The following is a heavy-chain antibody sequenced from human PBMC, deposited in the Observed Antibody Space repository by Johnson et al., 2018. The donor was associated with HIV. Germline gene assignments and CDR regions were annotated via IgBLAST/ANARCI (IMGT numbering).Heavy chain of an antibody. D-gene: IGHD6-19*01. Sequence: MLLVESGGGLVQPGGSLRLSCAASRFTFSSHWMSWVRQAPGKGLEWVANIKQDGTEKYYVDSVKGRFTISRDNAKNLLFLQMNSLRAEDTAVYYCARGNKGYSSGWDAFDIWGQGTMVTVSS. CDR1: RFTFSSHW. CDR2: IKQDGTEK. CDR3: ARGNKGYSSGWDAFDI. V-gene: IGHV3-7*01. J-gene: IGHJ3*02.